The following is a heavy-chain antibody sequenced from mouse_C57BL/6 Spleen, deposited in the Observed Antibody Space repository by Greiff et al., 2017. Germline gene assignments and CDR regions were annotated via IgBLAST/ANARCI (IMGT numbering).Heavy chain of an antibody. V-gene: IGHV1-82*01. Sequence: LQESGPELVKPGASVTISCKASGYAFSSSWMNWVKQRPGKGLEWIGRIYPGDGDTNYNGKFKGKATLTADKSSSTAYMQLSSLTSEDSAVXFCARGEVYYYGSSLDVWGTGTTVTVSS. CDR2: IYPGDGDT. CDR3: ARGEVYYYGSSLDV. D-gene: IGHD1-1*01. CDR1: GYAFSSSW. J-gene: IGHJ1*03.